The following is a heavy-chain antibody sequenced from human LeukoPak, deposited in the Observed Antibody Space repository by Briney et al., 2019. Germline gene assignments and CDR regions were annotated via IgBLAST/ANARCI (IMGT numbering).Heavy chain of an antibody. CDR2: IRSKPDGITT. D-gene: IGHD3-9*01. J-gene: IGHJ4*02. Sequence: GGSLRLSCSASGFTFGDYAMSWVRQAPGKGLEWVGFIRSKPDGITTEYAASVKGRFTISRDDSKSIAYLQMISLKTEDTAMYYCTILLRYFDWLTFDSWGQGTLVTVSS. V-gene: IGHV3-49*04. CDR1: GFTFGDYA. CDR3: TILLRYFDWLTFDS.